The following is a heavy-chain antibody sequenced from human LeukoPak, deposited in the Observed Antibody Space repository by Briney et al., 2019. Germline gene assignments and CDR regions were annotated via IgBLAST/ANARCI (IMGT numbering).Heavy chain of an antibody. V-gene: IGHV3-33*01. D-gene: IGHD3-10*01. CDR1: GFTFNSYA. CDR3: ARTRRGVIINY. CDR2: IWYDGSNK. Sequence: GRSLRLSCAASGFTFNSYAMHWVRQAPDKGPEWVAVIWYDGSNKYYADSVKGRFTISRDHSKNTLYLQMNSLTAEDTAVYYCARTRRGVIINYWGQGTLVTVSS. J-gene: IGHJ4*02.